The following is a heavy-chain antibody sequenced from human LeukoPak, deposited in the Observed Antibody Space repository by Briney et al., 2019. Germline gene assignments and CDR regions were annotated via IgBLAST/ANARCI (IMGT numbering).Heavy chain of an antibody. CDR1: GFSFSSYW. CDR3: AKGAFRDQVQGYYYMDV. V-gene: IGHV3-7*01. CDR2: IKQDGSEK. Sequence: GGSLRPSCAASGFSFSSYWLSWVRQAPGKGLEWVANIKQDGSEKYYVDSVKGRFIISKDNAKNSLYLQMNSLRAEDTAVYYCAKGAFRDQVQGYYYMDVWGKGTTVTVSS. D-gene: IGHD3-10*01. J-gene: IGHJ6*03.